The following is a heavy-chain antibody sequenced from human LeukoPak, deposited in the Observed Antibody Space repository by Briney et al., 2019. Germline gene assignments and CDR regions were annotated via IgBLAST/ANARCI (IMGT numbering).Heavy chain of an antibody. CDR3: ARDNRGYSDNYY. Sequence: GGSLRLSCAASGFNFNTYWLAWVRQAPGKGPEWVGNIKDDGSAKYYVESVKGRFTISRDNAKNSLYLQMNNLRVEDTAVYYWARDNRGYSDNYYWGQGTRVTVSS. J-gene: IGHJ4*02. CDR1: GFNFNTYW. V-gene: IGHV3-7*01. CDR2: IKDDGSAK. D-gene: IGHD1-14*01.